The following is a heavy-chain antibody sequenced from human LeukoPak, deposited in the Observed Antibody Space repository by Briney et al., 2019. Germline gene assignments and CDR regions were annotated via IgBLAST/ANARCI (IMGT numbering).Heavy chain of an antibody. Sequence: ASVKVSCKASGYTFTSYGISWVRQAPGQGLEWMGWIGAYNGNTNYAQKLQGRVTMTTDTSTSTAYMELRSLRSDDTAVYYCARGIQVAAAVIPDYWGQGTLVTVSS. CDR1: GYTFTSYG. D-gene: IGHD6-13*01. J-gene: IGHJ4*02. CDR3: ARGIQVAAAVIPDY. CDR2: IGAYNGNT. V-gene: IGHV1-18*01.